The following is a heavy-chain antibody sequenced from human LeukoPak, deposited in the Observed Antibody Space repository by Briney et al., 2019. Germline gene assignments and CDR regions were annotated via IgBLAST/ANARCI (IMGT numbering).Heavy chain of an antibody. D-gene: IGHD3-16*02. CDR2: ISGSGGST. Sequence: PGGSLRLSCAASGFSFDTYVMSWVRQAPGKGLEWVSAISGSGGSTYYADSVKGRFTISRDNSKNTLYLQMNSLRAEDTAVYYCAKVVDHDWFDPWGQGTLVTVSS. CDR1: GFSFDTYV. CDR3: AKVVDHDWFDP. V-gene: IGHV3-23*01. J-gene: IGHJ5*02.